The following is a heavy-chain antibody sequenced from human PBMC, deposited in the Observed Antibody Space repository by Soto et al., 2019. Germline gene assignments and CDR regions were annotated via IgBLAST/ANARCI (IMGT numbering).Heavy chain of an antibody. CDR1: GYTFTSYG. J-gene: IGHJ3*02. V-gene: IGHV1-18*01. CDR2: ISAYNGNT. Sequence: QVQLVQSGAEVKKPGASVKVSCKASGYTFTSYGISWVRQAPGQGLEWMGWISAYNGNTNYAQKLQGRVTMTTDTSTSTADRELRSLRSDDTAVYYCARVYGFGSTNDAFDIWGQGTMVTVSS. CDR3: ARVYGFGSTNDAFDI. D-gene: IGHD2-2*01.